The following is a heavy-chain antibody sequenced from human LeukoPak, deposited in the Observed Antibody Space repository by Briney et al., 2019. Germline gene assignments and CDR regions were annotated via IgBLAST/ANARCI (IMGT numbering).Heavy chain of an antibody. CDR2: IYYSGST. Sequence: SETLSLTCTVSGDSISSGDYYWSWIRQPPGKGLEWIGYIYYSGSTYYNPSLKSRVTISVDTSKNQFSLKLSSVTAADTAVYYCARDKGYYDSSGYNPTGDAFDIWGQGTMVTVSS. CDR3: ARDKGYYDSSGYNPTGDAFDI. CDR1: GDSISSGDYY. J-gene: IGHJ3*02. D-gene: IGHD3-22*01. V-gene: IGHV4-30-4*08.